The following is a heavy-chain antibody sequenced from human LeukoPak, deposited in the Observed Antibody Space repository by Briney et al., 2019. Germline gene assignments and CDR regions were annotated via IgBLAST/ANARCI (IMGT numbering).Heavy chain of an antibody. D-gene: IGHD5-18*01. CDR1: GFTSSSYA. Sequence: GGSLRLSCAASGFTSSSYAMSWVRQAPGKGLEWVSAISGGGGNTYYADSVKGRFTISRDNSNNTLYLQMNSLRAEDTALYYCAKSSGYSYGYGHYYMDIWGKGTTVTVSS. V-gene: IGHV3-23*01. J-gene: IGHJ6*03. CDR3: AKSSGYSYGYGHYYMDI. CDR2: ISGGGGNT.